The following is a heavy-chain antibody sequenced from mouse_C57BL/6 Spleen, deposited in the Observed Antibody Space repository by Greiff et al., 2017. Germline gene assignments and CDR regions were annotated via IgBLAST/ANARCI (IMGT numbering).Heavy chain of an antibody. CDR3: ARERDSSGYVWFAY. CDR2: IWSGGST. CDR1: GFSLTSYG. J-gene: IGHJ3*01. V-gene: IGHV2-2*01. Sequence: QVQLQQSGPGLVQPSQSLSITCTASGFSLTSYGVHWVRQSPGQGLEWLGVIWSGGSTDYYAAFIYRLSISKDNSKSQVFFKMNSLQADDTAIYYCARERDSSGYVWFAYWGQGTLVTVAA. D-gene: IGHD3-2*02.